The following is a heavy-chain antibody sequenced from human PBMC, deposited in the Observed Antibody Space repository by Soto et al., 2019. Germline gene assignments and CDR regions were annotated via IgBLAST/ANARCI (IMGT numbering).Heavy chain of an antibody. CDR1: GGSISSSSYY. CDR2: IYYSGST. Sequence: TVSGGSISSSSYYWGWIRQPPGKGLEWIGSIYYSGSTYYSPSLKSRVTISVDTSKNQFSLKLSSVTAADTAVYYCARQEGIAHFHYYYGMDVWGQGTTVTVYS. D-gene: IGHD6-13*01. J-gene: IGHJ6*02. CDR3: ARQEGIAHFHYYYGMDV. V-gene: IGHV4-39*01.